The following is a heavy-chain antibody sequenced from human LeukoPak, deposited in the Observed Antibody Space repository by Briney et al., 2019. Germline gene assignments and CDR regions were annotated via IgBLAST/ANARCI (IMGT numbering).Heavy chain of an antibody. CDR1: GGSFSGYY. Sequence: TSETLSLTCAVYGGSFSGYYWSWIRQPPGKGLEWIGEINHSGSTNYNPSLKSRVTISVDTSKNQFSLKLSSVTAADTAVYYCARGDSGVVVTGAIFDYWGQGTLVTVSS. CDR3: ARGDSGVVVTGAIFDY. CDR2: INHSGST. D-gene: IGHD2-15*01. J-gene: IGHJ4*02. V-gene: IGHV4-34*01.